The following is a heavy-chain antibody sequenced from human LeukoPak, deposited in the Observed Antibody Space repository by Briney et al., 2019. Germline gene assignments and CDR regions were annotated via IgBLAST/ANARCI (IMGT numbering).Heavy chain of an antibody. CDR3: ARDPGSWSYYYYYGMDV. J-gene: IGHJ6*02. CDR2: IIPILGIA. Sequence: GASVKVSCKASGGTFSSYAISWVRQAPGQGLEWMGRIIPILGIANYAQKFQGRVTITADKSTSTAYMELSSLRSEDTAVYYCARDPGSWSYYYYYGMDVWGQGTTVTVSS. CDR1: GGTFSSYA. V-gene: IGHV1-69*04. D-gene: IGHD3-10*01.